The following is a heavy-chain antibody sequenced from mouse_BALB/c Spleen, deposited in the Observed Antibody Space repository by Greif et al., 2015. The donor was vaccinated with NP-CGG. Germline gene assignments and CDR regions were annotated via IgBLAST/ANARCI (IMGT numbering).Heavy chain of an antibody. J-gene: IGHJ4*01. Sequence: QVQLQQPGPELVGPGVSVKISCKGSGYTFTDYAMHWVKQSHAKSLEWIGIISTYYNNTNYNQKFKGKATMTVDKSSSTAYMELARLTSEDSAIYYCASKGRYDTMDYWGQGTSVTVSS. CDR1: GYTFTDYA. V-gene: IGHV1-67*01. CDR2: ISTYYNNT. D-gene: IGHD2-14*01. CDR3: ASKGRYDTMDY.